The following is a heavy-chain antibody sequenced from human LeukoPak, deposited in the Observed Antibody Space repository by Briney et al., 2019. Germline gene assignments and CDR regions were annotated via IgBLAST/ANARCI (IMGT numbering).Heavy chain of an antibody. Sequence: PSETLSLTCTVSGGSVSSGSYYWSWIRQPPGKGLEWIGYIYYSGSTNYNPSLKSRVTISVDTSKNQFSLKLSSVTAADTAVYYCARDHSGSYLDAFDIWGQGTMVTVSS. CDR3: ARDHSGSYLDAFDI. J-gene: IGHJ3*02. CDR2: IYYSGST. CDR1: GGSVSSGSYY. D-gene: IGHD1-26*01. V-gene: IGHV4-61*01.